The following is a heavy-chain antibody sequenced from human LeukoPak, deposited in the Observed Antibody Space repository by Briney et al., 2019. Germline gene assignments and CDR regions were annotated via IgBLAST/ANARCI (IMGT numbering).Heavy chain of an antibody. V-gene: IGHV3-48*01. J-gene: IGHJ4*02. CDR1: GFPFSSYS. CDR3: APGYCSSTSCSHFFDY. Sequence: GGSLRLSCAASGFPFSSYSVHWVRQAPGKGPEGVSYISSSSNTIYYADSVKGRFTISRDNAKNSLYLQMNSLRAEDTAVYYCAPGYCSSTSCSHFFDYWGQGTLVTVSS. CDR2: ISSSSNTI. D-gene: IGHD2-2*01.